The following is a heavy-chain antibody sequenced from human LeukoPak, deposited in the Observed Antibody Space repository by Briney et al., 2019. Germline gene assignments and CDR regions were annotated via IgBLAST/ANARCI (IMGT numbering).Heavy chain of an antibody. CDR1: GYTFTNYT. V-gene: IGHV1-3*01. Sequence: ASVKVSCKASGYTFTNYTINWVRQAPGQRLEWMGWINAGNGNTKYSQKFQGRVTITRDTSASTAYMELSSLRSEDTAVYYCARDSYDILTGYYHYFDYWGQGTLVTVSS. CDR2: INAGNGNT. CDR3: ARDSYDILTGYYHYFDY. D-gene: IGHD3-9*01. J-gene: IGHJ4*02.